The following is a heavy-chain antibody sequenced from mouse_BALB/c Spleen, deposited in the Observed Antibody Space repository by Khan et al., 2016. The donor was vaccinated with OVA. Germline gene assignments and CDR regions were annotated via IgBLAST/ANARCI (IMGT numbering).Heavy chain of an antibody. CDR2: INPGSGGT. Sequence: QVQLQQSGAELVRPGTSVKVSCKASGYAFTNYLIEWVQQRPGQGLEWIGAINPGSGGTNYNEKFKGKATLTADNSSSTAYMQLSSLTSDDSAVYCCARRDYAMDYWGQGTSVTVSS. CDR1: GYAFTNYL. V-gene: IGHV1-54*01. CDR3: ARRDYAMDY. J-gene: IGHJ4*01.